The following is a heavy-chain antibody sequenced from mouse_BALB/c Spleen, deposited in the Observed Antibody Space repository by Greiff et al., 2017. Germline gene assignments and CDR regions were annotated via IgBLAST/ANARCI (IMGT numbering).Heavy chain of an antibody. V-gene: IGHV1S137*01. CDR2: ISTYYGDA. J-gene: IGHJ4*01. CDR3: AREGADGYAMDY. Sequence: VQLQESGAELVRPGVSVKISCKGSGYTFTDYAMHWVKQSHAKSLEWIGVISTYYGDASYNQKFKGKATMTVDKSSSTAYMELARLTSEDSAIYYCAREGADGYAMDYWGQGTSVTVSS. CDR1: GYTFTDYA.